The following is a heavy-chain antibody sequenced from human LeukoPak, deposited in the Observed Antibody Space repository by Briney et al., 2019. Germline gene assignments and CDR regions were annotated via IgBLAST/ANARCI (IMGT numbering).Heavy chain of an antibody. Sequence: SETLSFTCTVSGGSISSGGYYWSWIRQHPGKGLEWIGYIYYSGSTSYNPSLKSRVTISVDTSKNQFSLKLSSVTAADTAVYYCAGGGYYFSYGMDVWGQGTTITVSS. CDR1: GGSISSGGYY. J-gene: IGHJ6*02. CDR3: AGGGYYFSYGMDV. V-gene: IGHV4-31*03. D-gene: IGHD3-16*01. CDR2: IYYSGST.